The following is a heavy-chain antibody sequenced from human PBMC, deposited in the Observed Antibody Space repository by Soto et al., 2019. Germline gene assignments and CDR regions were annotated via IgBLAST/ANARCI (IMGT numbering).Heavy chain of an antibody. CDR2: IWYDGSNK. CDR3: ARDGAGYCSSTSCYAFDI. V-gene: IGHV3-33*01. J-gene: IGHJ3*02. Sequence: PGGSLRLSCAASGFTFSSYGMHWVRQAPGKGPEWVAVIWYDGSNKYYADSVKGRFTISRDNSKNTLYLQMNSLRAEDTAVYYCARDGAGYCSSTSCYAFDIWGQGTMVTVSS. CDR1: GFTFSSYG. D-gene: IGHD2-2*01.